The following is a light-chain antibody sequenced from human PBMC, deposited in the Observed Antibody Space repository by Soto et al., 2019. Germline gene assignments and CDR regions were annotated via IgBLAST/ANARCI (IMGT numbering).Light chain of an antibody. CDR2: DVS. CDR1: QSITNY. V-gene: IGKV3-11*01. CDR3: QQRSNWPQIT. Sequence: EIVLTQSQATLSLSPGERATLSCRARQSITNYLAWYQQKPGQAPRLLIYDVSNRATGIPARFSGSGSGTDFTLTIGSLEPEDFAVYYCQQRSNWPQITFGQGTRLEIK. J-gene: IGKJ5*01.